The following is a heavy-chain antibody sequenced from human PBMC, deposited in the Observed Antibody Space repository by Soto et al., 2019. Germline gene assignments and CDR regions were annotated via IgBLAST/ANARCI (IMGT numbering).Heavy chain of an antibody. CDR1: GLSLTTSGVG. CDR3: AHRRPGLYFDS. CDR2: IYWDDDK. J-gene: IGHJ4*02. V-gene: IGHV2-5*02. Sequence: QITLKESGPTLVKPTQTLTLTCTLSGLSLTTSGVGVGWIRQPPGKALEWLALIYWDDDKRYSPSLENRLTITKDTSKNQAVLTMTNMDPADTGIYFCAHRRPGLYFDSWGQGTLVTVSS.